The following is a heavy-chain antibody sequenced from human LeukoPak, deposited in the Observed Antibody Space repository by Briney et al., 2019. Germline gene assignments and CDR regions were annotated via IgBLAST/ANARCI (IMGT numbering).Heavy chain of an antibody. CDR2: IYGGGST. D-gene: IGHD6-19*01. CDR3: ATWPGGWYGEDS. CDR1: GFTVSSNL. Sequence: GGSLRLSCAASGFTVSSNLMSWVRQAPGKGLEWVSVIYGGGSTYYADSVKGRFTISRDTSKNMLHLQMNSLRAEDTAVYYCATWPGGWYGEDSWGQGTLVTVSS. V-gene: IGHV3-53*01. J-gene: IGHJ4*02.